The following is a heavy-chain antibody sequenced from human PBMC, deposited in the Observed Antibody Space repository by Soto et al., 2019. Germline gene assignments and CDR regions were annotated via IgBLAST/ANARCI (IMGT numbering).Heavy chain of an antibody. CDR1: GGTFSSYA. J-gene: IGHJ5*02. CDR3: ARDNSYSSGYFGGANWFDP. V-gene: IGHV1-69*13. D-gene: IGHD3-22*01. Sequence: ASVKVSCKASGGTFSSYAISWVRQAPGQGLEWMGGIIPIFGTANYAQKFQGRVTITADESTSTAYMELSSLRSEDTAVYYCARDNSYSSGYFGGANWFDPWGQGTLVT. CDR2: IIPIFGTA.